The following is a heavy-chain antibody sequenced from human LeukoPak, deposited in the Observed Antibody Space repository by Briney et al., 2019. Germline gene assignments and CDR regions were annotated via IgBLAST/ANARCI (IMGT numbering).Heavy chain of an antibody. D-gene: IGHD5-24*01. J-gene: IGHJ4*02. Sequence: GGSLRLSRAASGFTLSSYEMNWVRQARGKGLEWVSYISNSGNTVYDADSVKGRFTISRDNSKNTLYLQRNSLRAEDTAVYYCARGIGYNYVDFDYWGQGTLVTVSS. CDR2: ISNSGNTV. CDR3: ARGIGYNYVDFDY. V-gene: IGHV3-48*03. CDR1: GFTLSSYE.